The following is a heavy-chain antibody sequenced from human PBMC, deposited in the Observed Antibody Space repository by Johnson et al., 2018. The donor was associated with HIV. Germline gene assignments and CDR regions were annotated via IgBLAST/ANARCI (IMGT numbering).Heavy chain of an antibody. CDR1: GFTVSSNY. CDR2: IYSGGST. CDR3: ASVVVGPIPGAFDI. Sequence: VQLVESGGGLVQPGGSLRLSCAASGFTVSSNYMSWVRQAPGKGLEWVSVIYSGGSTHYADSVKGRFTISRDNSKNTLYLQMNSLRAEDTAVYSCASVVVGPIPGAFDIWGQGTMVTVSS. J-gene: IGHJ3*02. D-gene: IGHD1-26*01. V-gene: IGHV3-66*01.